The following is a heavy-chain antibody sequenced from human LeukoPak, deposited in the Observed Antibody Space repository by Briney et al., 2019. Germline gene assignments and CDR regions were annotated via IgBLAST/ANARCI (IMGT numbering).Heavy chain of an antibody. CDR3: ASARLGSGLEGAFDI. D-gene: IGHD6-25*01. CDR2: IYYSGST. J-gene: IGHJ3*02. V-gene: IGHV4-59*01. Sequence: ASGTLSLTCTVSGGSISSYFWSWIRQPPGEGLEWIGYIYYSGSTNYNPSLKSRVTISVDTSKNQFSLKLSSVTAADTAVYYCASARLGSGLEGAFDIWGQGTMVTVSS. CDR1: GGSISSYF.